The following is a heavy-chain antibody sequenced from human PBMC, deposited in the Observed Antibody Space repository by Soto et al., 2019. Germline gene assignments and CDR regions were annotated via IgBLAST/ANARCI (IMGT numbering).Heavy chain of an antibody. Sequence: SETLSLTCAVSGYSISSGYYWGWIRQPPGKGLEWLGTTYYGASSYYNPSLRSRITIAVDTSKNQFSLKLNSVAAADTAFYYCATTRGLAVGGSFDYWGQGMLVTVSS. D-gene: IGHD3-10*01. CDR1: GYSISSGYY. J-gene: IGHJ4*02. V-gene: IGHV4-38-2*01. CDR3: ATTRGLAVGGSFDY. CDR2: TYYGASS.